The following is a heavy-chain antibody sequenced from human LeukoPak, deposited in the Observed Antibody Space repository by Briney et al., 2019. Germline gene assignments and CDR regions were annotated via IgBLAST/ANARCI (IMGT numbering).Heavy chain of an antibody. J-gene: IGHJ4*02. CDR1: GFSFSSYA. D-gene: IGHD3-16*01. Sequence: GGSLRLSCAASGFSFSSYAMIWVRQAPGKGLKWVSGISGGGSSTYYADSVKGRFTISRDKSKNTLYLQMSSLRAEDTAVYYCARGGDYWGQGTLVTVSS. CDR2: ISGGGSST. CDR3: ARGGDY. V-gene: IGHV3-23*01.